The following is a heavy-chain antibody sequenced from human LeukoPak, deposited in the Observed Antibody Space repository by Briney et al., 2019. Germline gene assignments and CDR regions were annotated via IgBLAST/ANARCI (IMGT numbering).Heavy chain of an antibody. CDR2: ISSSSSYI. CDR3: AKMCPLLSSTSCYNY. CDR1: GFTFTTYS. V-gene: IGHV3-21*01. D-gene: IGHD2-2*02. J-gene: IGHJ4*02. Sequence: GGSLRLSCAASGFTFTTYSMNWVRQAPGKGLEWVSSISSSSSYIYYADSVKGRFTISRDNAKNSLYLHMNSLRAEDTAVYYCAKMCPLLSSTSCYNYWGQGTLVTVSS.